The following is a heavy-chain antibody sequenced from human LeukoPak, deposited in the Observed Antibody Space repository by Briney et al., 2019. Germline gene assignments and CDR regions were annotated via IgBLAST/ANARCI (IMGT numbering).Heavy chain of an antibody. D-gene: IGHD2-8*01. Sequence: GGSLRLSCAASGFTISSNYMSWVRQAPGEGLEWVSVIYTGGSTYYADSVNGRFTISRDNSKNTLYLQMNSLRAEDTAVYYCARNGQMRYFDYWGQGTLVTVSS. CDR1: GFTISSNY. CDR3: ARNGQMRYFDY. J-gene: IGHJ4*02. CDR2: IYTGGST. V-gene: IGHV3-66*01.